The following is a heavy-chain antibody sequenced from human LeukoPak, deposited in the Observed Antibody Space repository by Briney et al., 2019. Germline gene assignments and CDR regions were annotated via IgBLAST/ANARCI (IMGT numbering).Heavy chain of an antibody. J-gene: IGHJ6*03. D-gene: IGHD4/OR15-4a*01. CDR2: IYYSGST. V-gene: IGHV4-59*02. CDR3: ARELADYGDYYYYMDV. Sequence: GSLRLSCAASGFTVSSNYMSWVRQAPGKGLEWIGYIYYSGSTNYNPSLKSRVTISVDTSKNQFSLKLSSVTAADTAVYYCARELADYGDYYYYMDVWGKGTTVTISS. CDR1: GFTVSSNY.